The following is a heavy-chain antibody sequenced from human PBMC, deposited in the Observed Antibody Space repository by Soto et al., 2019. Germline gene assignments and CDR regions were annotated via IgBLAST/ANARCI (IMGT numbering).Heavy chain of an antibody. V-gene: IGHV3-23*01. CDR2: ISGSGGST. Sequence: GESLKISCAASGFTFSSYAMSWVRQAPGKGLEWVSAISGSGGSTYYADSVKGRFTISRDNSKNTLYLQMNSLRAEDTAVYYCAKVDYGGNSGYYYYMDVWGKGTTVTVSS. CDR3: AKVDYGGNSGYYYYMDV. D-gene: IGHD4-17*01. CDR1: GFTFSSYA. J-gene: IGHJ6*03.